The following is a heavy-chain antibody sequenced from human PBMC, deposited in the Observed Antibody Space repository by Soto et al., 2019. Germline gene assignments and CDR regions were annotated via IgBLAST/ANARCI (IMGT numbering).Heavy chain of an antibody. Sequence: PGGTLRLSCAASGFTFSSYAMSWFRQAPGKVLEWVSAISGSGGSTYYADSVKGRFTISRDNSKNTLYLQMNSLRAEDTAVYYCANMGMTTRAELVFDYWGQGTLVTVSS. D-gene: IGHD4-17*01. J-gene: IGHJ4*02. CDR1: GFTFSSYA. CDR3: ANMGMTTRAELVFDY. CDR2: ISGSGGST. V-gene: IGHV3-23*01.